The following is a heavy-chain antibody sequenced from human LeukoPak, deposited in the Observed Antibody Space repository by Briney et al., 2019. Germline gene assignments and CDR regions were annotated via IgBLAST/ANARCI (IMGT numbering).Heavy chain of an antibody. Sequence: GGSLRLSCAASGLTFSSYGMSWVRQAPGKGLEWVSAISGSGGSTYYADSVKGRFTISRDNSKNTLYLQMNSLRAEDTAVYYCAKVGSGSYLSQLPDYWGQGTLVTVSS. D-gene: IGHD3-10*01. CDR1: GLTFSSYG. V-gene: IGHV3-23*01. CDR3: AKVGSGSYLSQLPDY. J-gene: IGHJ4*02. CDR2: ISGSGGST.